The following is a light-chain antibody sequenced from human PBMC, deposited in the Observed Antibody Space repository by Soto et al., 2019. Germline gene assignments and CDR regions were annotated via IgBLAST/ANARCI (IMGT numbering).Light chain of an antibody. CDR2: DNN. CDR1: SSNIGNNY. CDR3: GTWDSSLSAWV. Sequence: QSALTPPPSVSAAPGQKVTISCSGSSSNIGNNYVSWYQQLPGTAPKLLIYDNNKRPSGIPDRFSGSKSGTSATLGITGLQTGDEADYYCGTWDSSLSAWVFGGGTKVTVL. J-gene: IGLJ3*02. V-gene: IGLV1-51*01.